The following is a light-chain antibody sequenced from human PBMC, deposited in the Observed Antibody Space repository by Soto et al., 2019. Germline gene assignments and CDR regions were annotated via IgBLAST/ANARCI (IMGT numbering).Light chain of an antibody. CDR1: NIGSKA. CDR2: DDS. Sequence: SYELTQPPSVSVAPGQTARITCGGNNIGSKAVHWYQQEPGQAPALVVYDDSDRPSGIPERFSGSKSENTATLTISRVEAGDEADFYCHVWDSSSDHYVFGTGTKVTVL. CDR3: HVWDSSSDHYV. J-gene: IGLJ1*01. V-gene: IGLV3-21*02.